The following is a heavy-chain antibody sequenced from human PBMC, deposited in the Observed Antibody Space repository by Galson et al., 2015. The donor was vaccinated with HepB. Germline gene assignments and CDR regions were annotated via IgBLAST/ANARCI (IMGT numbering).Heavy chain of an antibody. CDR1: GFPFRRYW. D-gene: IGHD3-10*01. V-gene: IGHV3-7*03. J-gene: IGHJ4*02. CDR3: ARDLGYYGSGSTTIGY. Sequence: SLRLSCAGSGFPFRRYWMSWVRQAPGKGLEWVATIKEDGSDKYYVDSVKGRFTISRDNAQKSLFLQMNSLRAEDTAVYYCARDLGYYGSGSTTIGYWGQGTLVSVSS. CDR2: IKEDGSDK.